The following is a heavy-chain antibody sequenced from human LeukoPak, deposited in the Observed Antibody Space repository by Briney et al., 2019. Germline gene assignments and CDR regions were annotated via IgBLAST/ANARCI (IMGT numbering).Heavy chain of an antibody. CDR2: ISTSSSYI. J-gene: IGHJ5*01. CDR3: ARERRAVHINWFDS. V-gene: IGHV3-21*06. CDR1: GFTFSSYS. Sequence: GGSLRLSCAASGFTFSSYSMNWVRQAPGKGLEGGSSISTSSSYIYYADSVKGRFTISRDNAKNSLYLQMNSLRAEDTAVYYCARERRAVHINWFDSWGQGTLVTVSS.